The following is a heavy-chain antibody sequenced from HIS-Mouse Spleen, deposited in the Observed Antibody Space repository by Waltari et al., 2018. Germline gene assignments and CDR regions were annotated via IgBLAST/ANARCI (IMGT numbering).Heavy chain of an antibody. J-gene: IGHJ5*02. Sequence: QVQLVQSGAEVKKPGASVKVSCKASGYPFTGYYLHWVRPAPGQGLGWMGWINPNSGGTNYAQKFQGRVTMTRDTSISTAYMELSRLRSDDTAVYYCARDPIVGATTGTGWFDPWGQGTLVTVSS. V-gene: IGHV1-2*02. CDR3: ARDPIVGATTGTGWFDP. CDR2: INPNSGGT. D-gene: IGHD1-26*01. CDR1: GYPFTGYY.